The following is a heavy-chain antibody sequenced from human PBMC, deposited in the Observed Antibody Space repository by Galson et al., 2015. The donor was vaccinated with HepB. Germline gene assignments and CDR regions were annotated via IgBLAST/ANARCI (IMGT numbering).Heavy chain of an antibody. CDR2: ISIGGSTI. V-gene: IGHV3-48*03. CDR1: GFTFSSYE. D-gene: IGHD2-21*02. J-gene: IGHJ4*02. CDR3: ARCGGDCYHFDY. Sequence: SLRLSCAASGFTFSSYEMNWVRQAPGKGLEWISYISIGGSTIYYADSVKGRFTISRDNAKNSLFLQMNSLRAEDTAVYYCARCGGDCYHFDYWGQGTLVTVSS.